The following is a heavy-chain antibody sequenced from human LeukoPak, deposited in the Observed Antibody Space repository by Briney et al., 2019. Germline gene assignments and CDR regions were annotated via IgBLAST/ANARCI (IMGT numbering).Heavy chain of an antibody. V-gene: IGHV3-48*04. CDR1: GFTFSDYS. Sequence: GGSLRLSCAASGFTFSDYSMNWVRQAPGKGLEWISYVGISSGNTKYADSVKGRFTISGDSAKNSVFLPMNNLRVEDTAVYYCARDHRYAFDNWGQGTLVTVSS. CDR3: ARDHRYAFDN. D-gene: IGHD5-12*01. J-gene: IGHJ4*02. CDR2: VGISSGNT.